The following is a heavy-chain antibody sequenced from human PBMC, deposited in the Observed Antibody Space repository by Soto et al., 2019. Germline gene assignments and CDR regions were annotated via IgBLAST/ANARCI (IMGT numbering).Heavy chain of an antibody. J-gene: IGHJ4*02. CDR1: GFSISNYW. V-gene: IGHV3-7*01. CDR2: IKEDGSEK. CDR3: ATEISRGWYEIDY. D-gene: IGHD6-19*01. Sequence: PGGSLRLSCAASGFSISNYWMNWVRQAPGKGPEWVANIKEDGSEKYYVDSVKGRFTTSSDNAKNSLYLQMNSLRAEDTAVYYCATEISRGWYEIDYWGQGTLVTVSS.